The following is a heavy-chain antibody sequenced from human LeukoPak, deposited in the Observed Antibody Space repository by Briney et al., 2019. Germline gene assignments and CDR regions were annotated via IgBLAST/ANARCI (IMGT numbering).Heavy chain of an antibody. Sequence: GGSLRLSCAASGFTFSSYAMSWVRQAPGKGLEWVSAISGSGGSTYYADSVKGRFTISRDNSKNTLYLQMNSLRAEDTAVYYCAREPRRFYYGSGSSFDYWGQGTLVTVSS. CDR1: GFTFSSYA. D-gene: IGHD3-10*01. J-gene: IGHJ4*02. CDR3: AREPRRFYYGSGSSFDY. CDR2: ISGSGGST. V-gene: IGHV3-23*01.